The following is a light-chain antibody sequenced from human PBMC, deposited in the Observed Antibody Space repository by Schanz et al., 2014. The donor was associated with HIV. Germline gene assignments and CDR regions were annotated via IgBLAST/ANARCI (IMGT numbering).Light chain of an antibody. J-gene: IGKJ1*01. CDR3: QQYKNWPT. CDR1: QSVNNN. Sequence: EIVMTQSPATLSVSPGKRATLSCRASQSVNNNLAWYQQKPGQAPRLLIYGASSRATGIPDRFSGSGSGTDFTLTISRLEPEDFAVYYCQQYKNWPTFGQGTKVEIK. V-gene: IGKV3D-15*01. CDR2: GAS.